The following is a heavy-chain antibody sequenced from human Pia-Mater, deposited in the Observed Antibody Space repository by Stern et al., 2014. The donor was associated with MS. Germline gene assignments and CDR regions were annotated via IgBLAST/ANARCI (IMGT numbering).Heavy chain of an antibody. CDR3: ARALQLKSGHNWFDP. CDR1: GFTFSNYG. J-gene: IGHJ5*02. CDR2: IWFDGSNK. D-gene: IGHD6-13*01. V-gene: IGHV3-33*01. Sequence: QVQLVQSGGGVVQPGRSQRLYCAASGFTFSNYGMHWARQAPGQGLEWVAFIWFDGSNKYYSDSVKGRFTISRDNSKNTLYLQMNSLRAEDTAVYYCARALQLKSGHNWFDPWGQGTLVTVSS.